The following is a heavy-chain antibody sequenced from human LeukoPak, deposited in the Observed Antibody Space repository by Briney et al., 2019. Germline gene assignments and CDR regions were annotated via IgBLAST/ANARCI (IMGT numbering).Heavy chain of an antibody. D-gene: IGHD3-9*01. Sequence: PSETLSHTCAVYGGSFSGYYWSWIRQPPGKGLEWIGEINHSGSTNYNPSLKSRVTISVDTSKNQFSLKLSSVTAADTAVYYCARGMTGYGPIGYYYYYGMDVWGQGTTVTVSS. CDR2: INHSGST. V-gene: IGHV4-34*01. J-gene: IGHJ6*02. CDR1: GGSFSGYY. CDR3: ARGMTGYGPIGYYYYYGMDV.